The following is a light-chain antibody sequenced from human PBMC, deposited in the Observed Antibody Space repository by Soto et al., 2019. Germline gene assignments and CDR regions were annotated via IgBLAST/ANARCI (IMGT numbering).Light chain of an antibody. CDR2: YVS. CDR1: SSDVGGYNY. V-gene: IGLV2-8*01. CDR3: SAYAGINKVV. J-gene: IGLJ2*01. Sequence: QSALTQPPSASGSPGQSVTISCTGTSSDVGGYNYVSWYQQHPGKAPKLMIYYVSKRPSGVPDRFSGSKSGNTASLTVSGLQAEDEADYYCSAYAGINKVVFGGGTKVTVL.